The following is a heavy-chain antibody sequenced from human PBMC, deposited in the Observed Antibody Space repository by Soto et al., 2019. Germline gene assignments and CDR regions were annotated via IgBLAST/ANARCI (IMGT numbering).Heavy chain of an antibody. Sequence: EVQLLESGGGLVQPGGSLRLSCAASGFTFSNYAMSWVRQAPGKGLEWVATIVGRGAATYYAESVKGRFTISRDNSKNTLYLQMNSLRAEDTAKYYCTDHKQRLVLIDYWGQGTLVTVSS. D-gene: IGHD6-13*01. CDR1: GFTFSNYA. CDR3: TDHKQRLVLIDY. CDR2: IVGRGAAT. V-gene: IGHV3-23*01. J-gene: IGHJ4*02.